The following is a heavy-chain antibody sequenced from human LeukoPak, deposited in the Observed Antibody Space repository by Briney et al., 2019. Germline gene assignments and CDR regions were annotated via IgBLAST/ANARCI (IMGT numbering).Heavy chain of an antibody. J-gene: IGHJ6*03. V-gene: IGHV4-34*01. CDR1: GGSFSGYY. Sequence: SETLSLTCAVYGGSFSGYYWSWIRQPPGKGLEWIGEINHSGSTNYNPSLKSRVTISVDTSKNQFSLKLSSVTAADTAVYYRARLPRRAATPYYYYYMDVWGKGTTVTVSS. CDR3: ARLPRRAATPYYYYYMDV. CDR2: INHSGST. D-gene: IGHD2-15*01.